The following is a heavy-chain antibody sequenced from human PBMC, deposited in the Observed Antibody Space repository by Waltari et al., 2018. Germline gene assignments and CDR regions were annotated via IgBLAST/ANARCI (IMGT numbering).Heavy chain of an antibody. Sequence: EVQLVESGGGLVQPGGSLRLSCAASGFTFSSYSMNWVRQAPGKGRECISSNSTGSSTVYAAASVTGRFNIPRDNAKNSLYLEMNSLRDEDTAVYYCARWGGSYYLWGQGTLVTVSS. CDR3: ARWGGSYYL. J-gene: IGHJ4*02. CDR2: NSTGSSTV. CDR1: GFTFSSYS. V-gene: IGHV3-48*02. D-gene: IGHD1-26*01.